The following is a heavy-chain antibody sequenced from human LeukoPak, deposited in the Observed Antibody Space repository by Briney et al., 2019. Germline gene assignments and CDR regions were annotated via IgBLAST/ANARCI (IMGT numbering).Heavy chain of an antibody. CDR3: ARDSADPNYYYYYYMDV. CDR2: IYTSGST. Sequence: SETLSLTCTVSGGSISSYYWSWIRQPAGKGLEWIGRIYTSGSTNYNPSLKSRVTMSVDTSKNQFSLQLSSVTAADTAVYYCARDSADPNYYYYYYMDVWGKGTTVTVSS. D-gene: IGHD3-10*01. CDR1: GGSISSYY. V-gene: IGHV4-4*07. J-gene: IGHJ6*03.